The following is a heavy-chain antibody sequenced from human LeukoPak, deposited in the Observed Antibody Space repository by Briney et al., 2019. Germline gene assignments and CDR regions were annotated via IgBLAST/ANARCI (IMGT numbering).Heavy chain of an antibody. CDR2: ISGSGDST. CDR1: GFTFSGYA. Sequence: GGSLRLSCAASGFTFSGYAMSWVRQAPGKGLEWVSVISGSGDSTYYADSVKGRFTISRDNSKNTLYLQMNSLRAEDTALYYCAKDPYSRSRRPVWCDPWGEGTLVTVSS. J-gene: IGHJ5*02. V-gene: IGHV3-23*01. D-gene: IGHD6-6*01. CDR3: AKDPYSRSRRPVWCDP.